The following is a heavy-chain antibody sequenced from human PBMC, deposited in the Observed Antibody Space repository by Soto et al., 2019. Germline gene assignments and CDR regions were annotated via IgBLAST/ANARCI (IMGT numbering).Heavy chain of an antibody. CDR3: ARSQALDF. Sequence: EVQLVQSGAEVKKPGESLRISCTVSGYRITSNAIAWLRQMPGKGLEWMGLIYPADSDIRYGPSFEGRVTISADKSTNTAYLQWRALQASDSAMYYCARSQALDFWGQGTLVTVSS. CDR2: IYPADSDI. CDR1: GYRITSNA. V-gene: IGHV5-51*01. J-gene: IGHJ4*02.